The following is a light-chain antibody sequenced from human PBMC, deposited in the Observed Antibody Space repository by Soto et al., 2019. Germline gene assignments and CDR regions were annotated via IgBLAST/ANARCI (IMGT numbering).Light chain of an antibody. V-gene: IGKV3-20*01. CDR3: HQYGSSPYT. Sequence: EIVLTQSPGTLSLSPGEGATLSCRASQSVSNNYLGWYQQKPGQAPRLLIYGASNRATGIPDRFSGSGSGTDFTLTITRLEPEDFTMFYCHQYGSSPYTFGQGTKPEIK. J-gene: IGKJ2*01. CDR1: QSVSNNY. CDR2: GAS.